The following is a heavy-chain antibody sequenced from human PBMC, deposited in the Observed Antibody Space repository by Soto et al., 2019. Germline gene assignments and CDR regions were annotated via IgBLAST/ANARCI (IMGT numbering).Heavy chain of an antibody. V-gene: IGHV1-69*12. J-gene: IGHJ4*02. CDR3: ARRYCSGGSCNYEFDY. D-gene: IGHD2-15*01. Sequence: QVQLVQSGAEVKKPGSSVKVSCKASGGTFSSHAISWVRQAPGQGLEWMGGIIPIFGTAKYAQKFQGRVTINADESTSTADMEVSSLRSEDTAVYYCARRYCSGGSCNYEFDYWGQGTLVTVSS. CDR2: IIPIFGTA. CDR1: GGTFSSHA.